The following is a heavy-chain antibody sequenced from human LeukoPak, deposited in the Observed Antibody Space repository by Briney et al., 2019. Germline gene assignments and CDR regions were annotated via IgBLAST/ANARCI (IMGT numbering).Heavy chain of an antibody. Sequence: GASVKVSCKASGYTFTSYGISWVRQAPGQGLEWMGWINPNSGGTNYAQKFQGRVTMTRDTSISTAYMELSRLRSDDTAVYYCARDEVDRAIDYWGQGTLVTVSS. CDR3: ARDEVDRAIDY. J-gene: IGHJ4*02. CDR2: INPNSGGT. CDR1: GYTFTSYG. D-gene: IGHD1-14*01. V-gene: IGHV1-2*02.